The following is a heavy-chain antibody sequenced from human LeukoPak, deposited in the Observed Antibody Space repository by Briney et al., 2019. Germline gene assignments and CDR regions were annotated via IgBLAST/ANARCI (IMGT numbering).Heavy chain of an antibody. CDR3: ARANMVRGVGSFFDRNWFDP. Sequence: SETLSLTCTVSGGSISSYYWSWIRQPPGKGLEWIGYIYYSGSTNYNPSLKSRATISVDTSKNQFSLKLSSVTAVDTALYYCARANMVRGVGSFFDRNWFDPWGQGTLVTVSS. CDR2: IYYSGST. J-gene: IGHJ5*02. D-gene: IGHD3-10*01. V-gene: IGHV4-59*01. CDR1: GGSISSYY.